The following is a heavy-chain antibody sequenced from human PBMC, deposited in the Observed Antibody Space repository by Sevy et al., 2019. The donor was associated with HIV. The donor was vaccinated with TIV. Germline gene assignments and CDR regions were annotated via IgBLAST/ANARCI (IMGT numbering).Heavy chain of an antibody. CDR3: ARTGIAVTGTGFDY. J-gene: IGHJ4*02. CDR2: IIPIFGTP. CDR1: GGTFSSYA. Sequence: ASVKVSCKASGGTFSSYAISWVRQAPGQGLEWMGGIIPIFGTPNYAQKFQGRVTITADESSSTAYMDLSSLRSDDTAVYYCARTGIAVTGTGFDYWGQGTLVTVSS. D-gene: IGHD6-19*01. V-gene: IGHV1-69*13.